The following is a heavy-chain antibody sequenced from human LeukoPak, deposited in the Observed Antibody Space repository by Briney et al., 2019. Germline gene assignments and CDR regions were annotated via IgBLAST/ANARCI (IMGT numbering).Heavy chain of an antibody. Sequence: GGSLRLSCAASGFTFSSYWMHWVRQAPGKGLVWVSRISNDGSSTVYADSVKGRFTISRDNAKNTLYLQMNSLRADDTAVYYCAARFPRRDPVGLVDYWGQGTLVTVSS. CDR3: AARFPRRDPVGLVDY. CDR2: ISNDGSST. D-gene: IGHD3/OR15-3a*01. J-gene: IGHJ4*02. V-gene: IGHV3-74*01. CDR1: GFTFSSYW.